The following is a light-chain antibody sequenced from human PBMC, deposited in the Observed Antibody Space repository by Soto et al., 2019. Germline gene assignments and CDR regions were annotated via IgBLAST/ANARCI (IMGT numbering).Light chain of an antibody. J-gene: IGLJ1*01. CDR3: SSFTTTSTYV. CDR2: EVS. Sequence: QSALTQPASVSGSPGQSITISCTGTSSDVGAYNYVSWYQQYPGKAPKLMIYEVSNRPSGVSNRFSGSKSGNTASLTISGLQAEDEADYYCSSFTTTSTYVVGTGTQLTVL. V-gene: IGLV2-14*01. CDR1: SSDVGAYNY.